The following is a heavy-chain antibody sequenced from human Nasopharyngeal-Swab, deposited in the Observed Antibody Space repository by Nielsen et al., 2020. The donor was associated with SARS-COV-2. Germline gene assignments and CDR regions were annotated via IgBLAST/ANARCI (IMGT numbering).Heavy chain of an antibody. CDR2: ISSSSSTI. CDR3: AKDNGGNFGY. J-gene: IGHJ4*02. Sequence: GGSLRLSCEVSGFSVSYNYMSWVRQAPGKGLEWVSYISSSSSTIYYADSVKGRFTISRDNAKNSLYLQMNSLRAEDTAVYYCAKDNGGNFGYWGQGTLVTVSS. CDR1: GFSVSYNY. V-gene: IGHV3-48*01. D-gene: IGHD4-23*01.